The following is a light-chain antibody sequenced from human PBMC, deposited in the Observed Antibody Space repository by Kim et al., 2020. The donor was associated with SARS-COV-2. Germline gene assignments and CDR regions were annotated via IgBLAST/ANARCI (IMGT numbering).Light chain of an antibody. CDR1: VLAKKY. CDR3: YSAADNKGV. J-gene: IGLJ1*01. V-gene: IGLV3-27*01. Sequence: SVSPGQTAWITCSGDVLAKKYARWFQQKPGQAPVLVIYKDSERPSGIPERFSGSSSGTTVTLTISGAQVGDEADYYCYSAADNKGVFGTGTKVT. CDR2: KDS.